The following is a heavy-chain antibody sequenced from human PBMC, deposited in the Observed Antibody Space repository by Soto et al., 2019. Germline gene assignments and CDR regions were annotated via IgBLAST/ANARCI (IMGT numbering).Heavy chain of an antibody. V-gene: IGHV1-2*04. CDR1: GYTFTDYY. CDR3: AREGAATANYGMDV. J-gene: IGHJ6*02. Sequence: ASVKVSCKASGYTFTDYYIHWVRQAPGQGLEWMGWVNPNSGGTNYAQKFQGWVTMTRDTSICTVYMELSSLKSDDMAVYYCAREGAATANYGMDVWGQGTTVTVSS. D-gene: IGHD2-15*01. CDR2: VNPNSGGT.